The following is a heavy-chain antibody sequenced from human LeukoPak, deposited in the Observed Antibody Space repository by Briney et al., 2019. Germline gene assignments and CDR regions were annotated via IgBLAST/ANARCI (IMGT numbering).Heavy chain of an antibody. CDR3: ARGYYYDSSGYYYSYYFDY. J-gene: IGHJ4*02. V-gene: IGHV1-69*01. CDR1: GGTFSSYA. D-gene: IGHD3-22*01. CDR2: IIPIFGTA. Sequence: SVKVSCKASGGTFSSYAISWVRRAPGQGLEWMGGIIPIFGTANYAQKFQGRVTITADESTSTAYMELSSLRSEDTAVYYCARGYYYDSSGYYYSYYFDYWGQGTLVTVSS.